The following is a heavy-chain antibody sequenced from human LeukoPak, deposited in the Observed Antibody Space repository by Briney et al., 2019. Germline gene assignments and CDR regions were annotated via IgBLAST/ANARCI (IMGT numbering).Heavy chain of an antibody. V-gene: IGHV4-31*03. Sequence: SETLSLTCTVSGGSVSSGSYYWGWIRQHPGKGLEWMGYIYYSGSTYYSPSLKSRVTISVDTSKNQFSLKLSSVTAADTAVYYCARSYDYGSGSYYPPYFDYWGQGTLVTVSS. D-gene: IGHD3-10*01. CDR3: ARSYDYGSGSYYPPYFDY. CDR1: GGSVSSGSYY. J-gene: IGHJ4*02. CDR2: IYYSGST.